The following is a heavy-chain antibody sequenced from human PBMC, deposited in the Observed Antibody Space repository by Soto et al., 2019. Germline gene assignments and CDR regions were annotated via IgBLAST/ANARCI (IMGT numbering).Heavy chain of an antibody. CDR2: ISAHNGDT. CDR1: GYKLAKYG. V-gene: IGHV1-18*01. D-gene: IGHD3-3*01. J-gene: IGHJ6*02. Sequence: QVQLVQSEAEVKKPGASLKVSCRASGYKLAKYGISWVRQAPAQGLEWMGWISAHNGDTKYAQKVQGRVTMTADTSTSTASIEMWSLRSDDTAVYYCARDATYNDFWGGVMELYSYNMDVWGQGTTVTV. CDR3: ARDATYNDFWGGVMELYSYNMDV.